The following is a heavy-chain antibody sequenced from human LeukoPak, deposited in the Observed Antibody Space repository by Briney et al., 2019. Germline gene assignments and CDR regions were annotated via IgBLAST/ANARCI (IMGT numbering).Heavy chain of an antibody. Sequence: SETLSLTCAVYAGSFIGYYCSWIRHPPGNGLNLIGGINHSRITNYNPSLKSRVTISVDTSKNQFSLKLRSVTAADSAVYHCARGDILTGYQEALDYWGQGILVIVSS. CDR1: AGSFIGYY. CDR3: ARGDILTGYQEALDY. CDR2: INHSRIT. V-gene: IGHV4-34*01. D-gene: IGHD3-9*01. J-gene: IGHJ4*02.